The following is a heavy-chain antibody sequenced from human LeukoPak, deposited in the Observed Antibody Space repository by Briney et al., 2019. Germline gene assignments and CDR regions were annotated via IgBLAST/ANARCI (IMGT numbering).Heavy chain of an antibody. CDR1: GGSFSGYY. V-gene: IGHV4-34*01. CDR2: INHSGST. Sequence: SETLSLTCAVYGGSFSGYYWSWIRQPPGKGLEWIGEINHSGSTNYNPSLKSRVTISVDTSKNQFSLKLSSVTAADTAVYYCARGPIAAAGFVYWGQGTLVTVSS. J-gene: IGHJ4*02. CDR3: ARGPIAAAGFVY. D-gene: IGHD6-13*01.